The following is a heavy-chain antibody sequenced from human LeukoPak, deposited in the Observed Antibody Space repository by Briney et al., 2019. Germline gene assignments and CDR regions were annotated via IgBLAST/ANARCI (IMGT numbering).Heavy chain of an antibody. CDR1: GVTFSSYA. Sequence: GGSLRLSCAASGVTFSSYARSWVRQAPGKGLEWVSAISGSGGSTYYADSVKGRFTISRDNSKNTLYLQMNSLRPEDTAVYYCAKDRYIAAAGLFDYWGQGTLVTVSS. CDR3: AKDRYIAAAGLFDY. CDR2: ISGSGGST. V-gene: IGHV3-23*01. J-gene: IGHJ4*02. D-gene: IGHD6-13*01.